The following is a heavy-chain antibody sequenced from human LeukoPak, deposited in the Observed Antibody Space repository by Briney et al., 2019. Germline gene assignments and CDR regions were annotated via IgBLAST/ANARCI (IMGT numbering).Heavy chain of an antibody. D-gene: IGHD3-9*01. CDR3: ARYTIYYDILTGTGGYFDY. J-gene: IGHJ4*02. V-gene: IGHV3-7*04. CDR2: IKQDGSEK. Sequence: GGSLRLSCAASGFTFSSYWMSWVPQAPGKGLEWVANIKQDGSEKYYVDSVKGRFTIARDNAKNSLYLQMNSLRAEDTAVYYCARYTIYYDILTGTGGYFDYWGQGTLVTVSS. CDR1: GFTFSSYW.